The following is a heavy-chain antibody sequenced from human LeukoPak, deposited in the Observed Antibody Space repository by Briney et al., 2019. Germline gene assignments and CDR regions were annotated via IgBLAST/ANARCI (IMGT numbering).Heavy chain of an antibody. CDR1: GFTFSSYS. CDR2: ISSSSSTI. D-gene: IGHD2-2*01. CDR3: ANHLACGSTSCPPFDD. V-gene: IGHV3-48*01. Sequence: GGSLRLSCAASGFTFSSYSMNWVRQAPGKGLEWVSYISSSSSTIYYADSVKGRFTISRDNSKNTLYLQMNSLRAEDTAVYYCANHLACGSTSCPPFDDWGQGTLVTVSS. J-gene: IGHJ4*02.